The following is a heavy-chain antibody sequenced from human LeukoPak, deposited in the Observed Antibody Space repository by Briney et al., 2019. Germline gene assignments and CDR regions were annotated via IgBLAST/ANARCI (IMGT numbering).Heavy chain of an antibody. CDR3: ARDRGYNSYVDY. J-gene: IGHJ4*02. D-gene: IGHD1-1*01. V-gene: IGHV1-46*01. Sequence: ASVKVSCKASGGTFSSYAISWVRQAPGQGLEWMGIINPSGGSTSYAQKFQGRVTMTRDMSTSTVYMELSSLRSEDTAVYYCARDRGYNSYVDYWGQGTLVTVSS. CDR2: INPSGGST. CDR1: GGTFSSYA.